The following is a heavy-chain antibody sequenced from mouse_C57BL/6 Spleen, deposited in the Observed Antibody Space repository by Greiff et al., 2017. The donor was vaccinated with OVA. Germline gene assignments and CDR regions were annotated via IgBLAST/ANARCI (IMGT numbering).Heavy chain of an antibody. Sequence: QVQLQQPGTELVKPGASVKLSCTASGYTFTSYWMHWVKQRPGQGLEWIGNINTSNGGTNYNEKFKSKATLTVDKSSSTAYLQLSSLTSKDSAVNYGPTPYYCGSSYSYWGQGTTLTVSS. J-gene: IGHJ2*01. CDR3: PTPYYCGSSYSY. CDR2: INTSNGGT. CDR1: GYTFTSYW. V-gene: IGHV1-53*01. D-gene: IGHD1-1*01.